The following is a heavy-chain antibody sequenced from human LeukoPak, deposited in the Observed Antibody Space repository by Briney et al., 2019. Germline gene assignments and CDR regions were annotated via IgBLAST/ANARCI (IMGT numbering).Heavy chain of an antibody. CDR3: ARGRYGGKPSNYYYMDV. D-gene: IGHD4-23*01. J-gene: IGHJ6*03. CDR1: GFTFDDYA. Sequence: PGRSLRLSCAASGFTFDDYAMHWVRQVPGKGLEWVSGINWNSGSIAYADSVKGRFTISRDNAENSLYLQMNSLRAEDTAVYYCARGRYGGKPSNYYYMDVWGKGTTVTVSS. V-gene: IGHV3-9*01. CDR2: INWNSGSI.